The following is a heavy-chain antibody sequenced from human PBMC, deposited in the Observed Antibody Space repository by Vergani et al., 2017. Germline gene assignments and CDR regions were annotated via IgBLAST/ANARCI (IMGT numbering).Heavy chain of an antibody. D-gene: IGHD6-19*01. J-gene: IGHJ4*02. CDR2: ISGSGGST. Sequence: EVQLVESGGGLVQPGGSLRLSCAASGFTFSSYSMHWVRQATGKGLEWVSAISGSGGSTYYADSVKGRFTISRDNSKNTLYLQMNSLRAEDTAVYYCAKILGYSSGWDFDYWGQGTLVTVSS. V-gene: IGHV3-23*04. CDR3: AKILGYSSGWDFDY. CDR1: GFTFSSYS.